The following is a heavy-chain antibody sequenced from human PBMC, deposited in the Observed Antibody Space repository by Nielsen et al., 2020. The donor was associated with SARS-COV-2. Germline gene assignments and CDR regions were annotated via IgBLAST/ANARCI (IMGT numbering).Heavy chain of an antibody. D-gene: IGHD6-25*01. CDR2: IRGQVFGGAK. CDR1: GFSFGEYG. V-gene: IGHV3-49*04. J-gene: IGHJ3*01. Sequence: GESLKISCTTSGFSFGEYGLTWVRQAPGKGLEWVGSIRGQVFGGAKEYAASVKDRFVITRDESKSIMYLQMNSLKTEDTAVYFCSRVRAGAFDLWGQGTMVTVSS. CDR3: SRVRAGAFDL.